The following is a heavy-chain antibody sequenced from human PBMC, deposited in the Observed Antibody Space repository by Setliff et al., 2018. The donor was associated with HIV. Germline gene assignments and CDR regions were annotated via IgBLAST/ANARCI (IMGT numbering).Heavy chain of an antibody. J-gene: IGHJ5*01. CDR1: GFTFSNYW. Sequence: PGGSLRLSCAASGFTFSNYWMHWVRQVPGKGLVWVSRIDGDGSSTTYSDSVKGRFTISRDNAKNTLYLQMNSLRAEDTAVYYCARPLLRTNTVYGILGNWFDSWGRGTLVTVSS. CDR3: ARPLLRTNTVYGILGNWFDS. D-gene: IGHD2-8*01. CDR2: IDGDGSST. V-gene: IGHV3-74*01.